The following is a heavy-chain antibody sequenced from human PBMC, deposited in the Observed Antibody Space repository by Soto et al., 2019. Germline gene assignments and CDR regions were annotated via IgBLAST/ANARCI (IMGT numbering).Heavy chain of an antibody. CDR3: ARGPSYSSSSHYYYYYGMDV. D-gene: IGHD6-6*01. CDR2: INHSGST. V-gene: IGHV4-34*01. CDR1: GGSFSGYY. J-gene: IGHJ6*02. Sequence: SETLSLTCAVYGGSFSGYYWSWIRQPPGKGLEWIGEINHSGSTNYNPSLKSRVTISVDTSRNQFSLKLSSVTAADTAVYYCARGPSYSSSSHYYYYYGMDVWGQGTTVTVSS.